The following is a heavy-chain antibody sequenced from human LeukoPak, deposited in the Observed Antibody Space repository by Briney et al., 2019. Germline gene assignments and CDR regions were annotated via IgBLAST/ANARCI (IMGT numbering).Heavy chain of an antibody. D-gene: IGHD2-15*01. Sequence: SQTLSLTCTVSGGSISSGSYYWSWIRQPAGKGLEWIGRIYTSGSTNYNPSLKSRVTISVDTSKNQFSLKLSSVTAADTAVYYCARGRCGNGGSCCSRFPPKFDYWGQGTLVTVSS. CDR2: IYTSGST. CDR1: GGSISSGSYY. V-gene: IGHV4-61*02. J-gene: IGHJ4*02. CDR3: ARGRCGNGGSCCSRFPPKFDY.